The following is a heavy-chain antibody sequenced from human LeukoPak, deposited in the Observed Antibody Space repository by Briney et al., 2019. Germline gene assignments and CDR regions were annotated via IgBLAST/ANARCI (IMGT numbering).Heavy chain of an antibody. Sequence: GESLKISCKSSGYSFTNYWIGWVRQMPRKGLEWMGIIYPDDSDTRYSPSFQGQVTISVDKSISTAYLQWSSLKASDTAMYYCAKLGAYTSSWYGFVDYWGQGTLITVSS. CDR2: IYPDDSDT. J-gene: IGHJ4*02. CDR1: GYSFTNYW. V-gene: IGHV5-51*01. D-gene: IGHD6-19*01. CDR3: AKLGAYTSSWYGFVDY.